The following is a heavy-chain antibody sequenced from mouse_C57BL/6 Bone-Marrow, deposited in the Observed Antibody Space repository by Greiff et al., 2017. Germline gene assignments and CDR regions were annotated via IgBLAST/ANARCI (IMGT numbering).Heavy chain of an antibody. CDR3: ARGLRRSYYFDY. Sequence: EVQRVESGPVLVKPGASVKMSCKASGYTFTDYYMNWVKQSHGKSLEWIGVINPYNGGTSYNQKFKGKATLTVDKSSSTAYMELNSLTSEDSAVYYCARGLRRSYYFDYWGQGTTLTVSA. CDR1: GYTFTDYY. V-gene: IGHV1-19*01. J-gene: IGHJ2*01. D-gene: IGHD2-4*01. CDR2: INPYNGGT.